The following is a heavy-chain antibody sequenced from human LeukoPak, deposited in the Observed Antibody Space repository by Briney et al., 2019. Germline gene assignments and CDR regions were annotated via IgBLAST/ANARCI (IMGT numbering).Heavy chain of an antibody. CDR1: GFTFSSYW. CDR2: IKRDSSEK. Sequence: GGSLRLSCAASGFTFSSYWMTWVRQAPGKRLEWVANIKRDSSEKYYVDSVKGRLTISRDNAKNALFLQMNSLRAEDTAVYYCARNRESYGIDYWGQGTLVTVSS. D-gene: IGHD1-26*01. CDR3: ARNRESYGIDY. J-gene: IGHJ4*02. V-gene: IGHV3-7*01.